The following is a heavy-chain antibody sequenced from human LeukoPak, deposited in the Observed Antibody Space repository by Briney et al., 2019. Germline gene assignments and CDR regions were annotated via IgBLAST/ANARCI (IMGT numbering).Heavy chain of an antibody. CDR3: ARDRSYSIPD. V-gene: IGHV3-48*04. CDR2: ISSDSSTI. J-gene: IGHJ1*01. Sequence: GGSLRLSCAASGFTFSNFAMNWVRQAPGKGLEWLSYISSDSSTIHYAESVKGRFTASRDNAKNSLYLQMNSLRGEDTAVYYCARDRSYSIPDWGQGTLVTVSS. D-gene: IGHD2-8*01. CDR1: GFTFSNFA.